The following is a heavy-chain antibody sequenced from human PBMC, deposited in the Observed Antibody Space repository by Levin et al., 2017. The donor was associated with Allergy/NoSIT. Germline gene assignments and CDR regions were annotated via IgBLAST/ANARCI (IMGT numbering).Heavy chain of an antibody. Sequence: GGSLRLSCAASGFTFSSYAMHWVRQAPGKGLEWVAVISYDGSNKYYADSVKGRFTISRDNSKNTLYLQMNSLRAEDTAVYYCASGADSGYGIGAFDYWGQGTLVTVSS. CDR1: GFTFSSYA. CDR3: ASGADSGYGIGAFDY. J-gene: IGHJ4*02. V-gene: IGHV3-30-3*01. CDR2: ISYDGSNK. D-gene: IGHD5-12*01.